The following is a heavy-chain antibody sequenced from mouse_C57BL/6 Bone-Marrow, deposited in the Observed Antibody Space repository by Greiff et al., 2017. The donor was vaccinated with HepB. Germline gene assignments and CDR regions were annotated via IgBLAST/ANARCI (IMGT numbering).Heavy chain of an antibody. D-gene: IGHD2-2*01. V-gene: IGHV1-15*01. J-gene: IGHJ1*03. Sequence: QVQLKQSGAELVRPGASVTLSCKASGYTFTDYEMHWVKQTPVHGLEWIGAIDPETGGTAYNQKFKGKAILTADKSSSTAYMELRSLTSEDSAVYYCTIYGYDGGWWYFDVWGTGTTVTVSS. CDR3: TIYGYDGGWWYFDV. CDR2: IDPETGGT. CDR1: GYTFTDYE.